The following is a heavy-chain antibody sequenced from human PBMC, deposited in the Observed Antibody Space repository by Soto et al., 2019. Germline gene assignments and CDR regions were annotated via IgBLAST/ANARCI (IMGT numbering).Heavy chain of an antibody. CDR1: GGSFSSYH. Sequence: TVSLTCAVYGGSFSSYHWSWIRQTPGKGLEWIGEINHLTTTNYNPSLKSRVIISLDTPKNQFSLKLSSVTAADTAVYYCARGYDTALAPIFWGQGILVTV. CDR3: ARGYDTALAPIF. D-gene: IGHD5-18*01. CDR2: INHLTTT. J-gene: IGHJ4*02. V-gene: IGHV4-34*01.